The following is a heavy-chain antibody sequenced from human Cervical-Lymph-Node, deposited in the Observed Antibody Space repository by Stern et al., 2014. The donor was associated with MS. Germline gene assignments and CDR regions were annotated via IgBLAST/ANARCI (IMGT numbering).Heavy chain of an antibody. Sequence: QVQLMQSGAEVKEPGASVKVSCKASGYTFTNYAIHWVRQAPGQRLEWMGWINAGNGDTRYPQKFQDRVTITRDTSASTAYMELSSLRSEDTAIYYCATDGLDPAIFGGFDFWGQGTLVTVSS. CDR3: ATDGLDPAIFGGFDF. J-gene: IGHJ4*02. CDR1: GYTFTNYA. V-gene: IGHV1-3*01. CDR2: INAGNGDT. D-gene: IGHD3-3*01.